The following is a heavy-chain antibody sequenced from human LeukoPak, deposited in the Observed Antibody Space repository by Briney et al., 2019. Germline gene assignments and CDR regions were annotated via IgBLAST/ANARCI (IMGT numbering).Heavy chain of an antibody. CDR2: INHSGST. D-gene: IGHD5-18*01. Sequence: SETLSLTCAVYGGSFSGYYWSWIRQPPGKGLEWIGEINHSGSTNYNPSLKSRVTISVDTSKNQFSRKLSSVTAADTAVYYCARGKWGYSYGSGAFDIWGQGTMVTVSS. CDR1: GGSFSGYY. CDR3: ARGKWGYSYGSGAFDI. J-gene: IGHJ3*02. V-gene: IGHV4-34*01.